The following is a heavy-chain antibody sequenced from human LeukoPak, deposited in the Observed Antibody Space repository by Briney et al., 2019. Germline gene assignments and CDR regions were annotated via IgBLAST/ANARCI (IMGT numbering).Heavy chain of an antibody. CDR1: GFTFSSYE. V-gene: IGHV3-48*03. J-gene: IGHJ6*04. CDR3: ARNGRGYSYGYYYYYGMDV. CDR2: ISSSGSTI. D-gene: IGHD5-18*01. Sequence: GGSLRLSCAASGFTFSSYEMNWVRQAPGKGLEWVSYISSSGSTIYYADSVKGRFTISRDNAKNSLYLQMNSLRAEDMAVYYCARNGRGYSYGYYYYYGMDVWGKGTTVTVSS.